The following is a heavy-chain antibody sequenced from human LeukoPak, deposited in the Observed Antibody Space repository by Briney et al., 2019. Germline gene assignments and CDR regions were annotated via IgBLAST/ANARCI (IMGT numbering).Heavy chain of an antibody. J-gene: IGHJ4*02. CDR3: AREGAVAVFDY. D-gene: IGHD6-19*01. V-gene: IGHV4-59*01. Sequence: PSETLSPTCTVSGGSISSYYWSWIRQPPGKGLEWIGYIYYSGSTNYNPSLKSRVTISVDTSKNQFSLKLSSVTAADTAVYYCAREGAVAVFDYWGQGTLVTVSS. CDR2: IYYSGST. CDR1: GGSISSYY.